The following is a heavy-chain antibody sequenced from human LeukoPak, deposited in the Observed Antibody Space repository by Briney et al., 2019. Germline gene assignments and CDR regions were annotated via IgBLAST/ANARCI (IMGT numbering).Heavy chain of an antibody. CDR1: GFSFISYT. CDR2: ISGSGGST. CDR3: AKDLGYCSSFSCPFDY. D-gene: IGHD2-2*01. V-gene: IGHV3-23*01. Sequence: PGGSLRFSCAVSGFSFISYTMSWVRQALGKGLEWVSAISGSGGSTYYADCVKGRFTISRDNSRNTLFLQMNSLRAEDTAVYYCAKDLGYCSSFSCPFDYWGQGTLVTVSS. J-gene: IGHJ4*02.